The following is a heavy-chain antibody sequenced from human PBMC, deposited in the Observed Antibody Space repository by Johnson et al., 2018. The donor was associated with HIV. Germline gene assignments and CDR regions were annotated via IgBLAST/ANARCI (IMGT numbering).Heavy chain of an antibody. CDR2: ISSSGSTI. CDR1: GFTFSDYY. D-gene: IGHD3-16*02. Sequence: QVQLVESGGGVVQPGRSLRLSCAASGFTFSDYYMSWIRQAPGKGLEWVSYISSSGSTIYYADSVQGRFTISRDNTKKSLYLQMNSLRAEDTAVYYCARASLYAGGAFDIWGQGTMVTVSS. J-gene: IGHJ3*02. CDR3: ARASLYAGGAFDI. V-gene: IGHV3-11*04.